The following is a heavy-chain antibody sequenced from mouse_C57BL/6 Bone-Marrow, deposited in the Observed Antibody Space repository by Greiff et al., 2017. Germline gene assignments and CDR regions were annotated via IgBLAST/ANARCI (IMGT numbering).Heavy chain of an antibody. V-gene: IGHV14-4*01. J-gene: IGHJ2*01. CDR1: GFNIKDDY. CDR3: SSFAGNYFDF. D-gene: IGHD1-1*02. CDR2: IDPEIGDT. Sequence: VQLQQSGAELVRPGASVKLSCTASGFNIKDDYIHWVKQRPEQGLEWIGWIDPEIGDTEYASKFQGKATITSDTSSNTAYLPLSSLTSEDTAVYYCSSFAGNYFDFWGQGTPLTVAS.